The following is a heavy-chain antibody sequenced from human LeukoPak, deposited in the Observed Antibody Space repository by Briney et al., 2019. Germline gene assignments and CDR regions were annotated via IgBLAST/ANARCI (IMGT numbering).Heavy chain of an antibody. J-gene: IGHJ6*02. CDR3: ARDQATVTPYYYYGMDV. CDR2: IKQDGSEK. D-gene: IGHD4-17*01. V-gene: IGHV3-7*01. Sequence: GGSLRLSCAASGFTFSSYWMSWVRQAPGKGLEWVANIKQDGSEKYYVDSVKGRFTISRDNAKNSLYLQMNSLRAEDTAVYYCARDQATVTPYYYYGMDVWGQGTTVTVSS. CDR1: GFTFSSYW.